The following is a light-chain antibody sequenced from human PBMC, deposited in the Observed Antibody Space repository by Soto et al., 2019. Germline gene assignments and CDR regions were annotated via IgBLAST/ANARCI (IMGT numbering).Light chain of an antibody. CDR1: SSDVGYYNY. CDR3: SSQGTSSTLV. CDR2: DVS. J-gene: IGLJ2*01. V-gene: IGLV2-14*01. Sequence: QSVLTQPASVSGSPGQSITISCTGTSSDVGYYNYVSWYQQRPGKAPNLMIYDVSNRPSGVSNRFSGSKSGNTASLTISGLQAEDEADYYCSSQGTSSTLVFGGGTKLTVL.